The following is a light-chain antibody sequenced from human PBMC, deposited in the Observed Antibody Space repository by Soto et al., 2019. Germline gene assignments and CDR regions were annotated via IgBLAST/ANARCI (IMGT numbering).Light chain of an antibody. CDR1: QSISNH. J-gene: IGKJ1*01. V-gene: IGKV1-39*01. CDR3: QQSYSSPPT. Sequence: DIRMTHSPSSLSASVEDRVIITCRASQSISNHLNWYQQKPGKAPKLLIFVASSLQSGVPSRFSGSRSGPDFTLTISSLQPEDFATYYCQQSYSSPPTFGQGTKVDIK. CDR2: VAS.